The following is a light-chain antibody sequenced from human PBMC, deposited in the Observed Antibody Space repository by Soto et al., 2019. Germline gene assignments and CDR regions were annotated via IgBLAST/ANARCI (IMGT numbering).Light chain of an antibody. V-gene: IGKV2D-29*01. CDR1: QSLLLSDGKTY. CDR2: EAS. Sequence: DLVMTQTPLSLSVTPGQPASISCKSSQSLLLSDGKTYFYWYLQKPCQPPQLLIHEASNRFSGVPDRLSGSGSGTDFTLKISRVEAEDVGPYYCMQSLHLPITFGQGTRLEIK. CDR3: MQSLHLPIT. J-gene: IGKJ5*01.